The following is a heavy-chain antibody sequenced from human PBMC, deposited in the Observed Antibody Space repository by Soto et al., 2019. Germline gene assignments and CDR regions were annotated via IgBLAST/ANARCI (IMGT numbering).Heavy chain of an antibody. CDR3: ARDLLGDFWSGYTIYYFDY. D-gene: IGHD3-3*01. J-gene: IGHJ4*02. CDR2: ISAYNGNT. CDR1: GYTLTSYG. Sequence: ASVKVSCKASGYTLTSYGISWVRQAPGQGLEWMGWISAYNGNTNYAQKLQGRVTMTTDTSTSTAYMELRSLRSDDTAVYYCARDLLGDFWSGYTIYYFDYWGQGTLVTVSS. V-gene: IGHV1-18*01.